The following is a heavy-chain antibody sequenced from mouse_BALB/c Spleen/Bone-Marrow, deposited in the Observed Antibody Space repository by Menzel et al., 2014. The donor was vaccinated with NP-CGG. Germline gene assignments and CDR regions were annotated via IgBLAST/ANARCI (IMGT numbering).Heavy chain of an antibody. CDR2: VDPYYGAT. V-gene: IGHV1-39*01. Sequence: EAQLQQSGPELEKPGASAKISCKASGYSFTGYNMNWVKQYNGQSLEWIGNVDPYYGATTYNQKFKGKATLTVDKSSSTAYMQLERLTSEDSAVYYCARSYNSFDFWGQGTTLTVSS. J-gene: IGHJ2*01. CDR1: GYSFTGYN. CDR3: ARSYNSFDF.